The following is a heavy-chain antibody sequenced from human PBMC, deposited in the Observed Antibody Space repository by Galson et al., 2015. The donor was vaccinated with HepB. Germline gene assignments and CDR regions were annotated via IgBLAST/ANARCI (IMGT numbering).Heavy chain of an antibody. D-gene: IGHD4-17*01. CDR2: ISYDGGNK. CDR1: GFTFSTKT. Sequence: SLRLSCAASGFTFSTKTMHWVRQAPGKGLEWVALISYDGGNKYYANSVKGRFTISRGNSKNTLYLQLNSLRAEDTAVYYCARDEGYGDYGIDYWGQGTLVTVSS. J-gene: IGHJ4*02. V-gene: IGHV3-30-3*01. CDR3: ARDEGYGDYGIDY.